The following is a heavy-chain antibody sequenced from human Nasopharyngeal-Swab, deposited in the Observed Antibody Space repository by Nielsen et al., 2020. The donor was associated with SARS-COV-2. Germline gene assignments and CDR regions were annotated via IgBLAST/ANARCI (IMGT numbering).Heavy chain of an antibody. CDR2: ITYDGSNK. CDR3: AKEPTIGEYFDY. D-gene: IGHD3-10*01. CDR1: GFTFSSYG. Sequence: GGSLRLSCAASGFTFSSYGMHWVRQAPGKGLEWVAVITYDGSNKYYADSAKGRFTISRVNSKNTLYLQMNSLRAEDTAVYYCAKEPTIGEYFDYWGQGTLVTVSS. J-gene: IGHJ4*02. V-gene: IGHV3-30*18.